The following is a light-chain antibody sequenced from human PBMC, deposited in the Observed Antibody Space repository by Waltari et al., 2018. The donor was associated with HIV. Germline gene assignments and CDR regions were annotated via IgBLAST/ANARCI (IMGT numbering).Light chain of an antibody. V-gene: IGLV2-23*02. J-gene: IGLJ2*01. CDR2: DVD. CDR3: SSKSTIYFGVL. CDR1: SNAIGIPTL. Sequence: QSALSQPASVSGRPGQSITISCPGISNAIGIPTLVSWYQHHPGKAPKLIIFDVDKRPSGISERFSGSKSGYTASLTISGLRTEDEADYFCSSKSTIYFGVLFGGGTTLTVL.